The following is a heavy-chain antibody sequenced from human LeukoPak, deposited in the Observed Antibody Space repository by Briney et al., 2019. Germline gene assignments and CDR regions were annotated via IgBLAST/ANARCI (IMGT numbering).Heavy chain of an antibody. CDR1: GFTFSSYG. J-gene: IGHJ4*02. Sequence: PGGSLRLSCAVSGFTFSSYGMHRVRQAPGKGLEWVAVISYDGSNKDSADSVKGRFTISRDNSKNTLYLQMNSLRAEDTAVYYCARDYDSSGSPGPDYWGQGTLVTVSS. D-gene: IGHD3-22*01. CDR2: ISYDGSNK. CDR3: ARDYDSSGSPGPDY. V-gene: IGHV3-30*03.